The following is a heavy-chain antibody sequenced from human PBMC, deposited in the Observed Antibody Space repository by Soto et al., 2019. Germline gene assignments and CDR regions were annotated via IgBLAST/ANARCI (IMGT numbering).Heavy chain of an antibody. CDR2: ISAYNGNT. CDR1: GYTFTSYG. CDR3: ARVPYYYDSSGPSDY. J-gene: IGHJ4*02. V-gene: IGHV1-18*01. D-gene: IGHD3-22*01. Sequence: ASVKVSCKASGYTFTSYGISWVRQAPGQGLEWMGWISAYNGNTNYAQKLQGRVTMTTDTSTSTAYMELRSLRSDDTAVYYCARVPYYYDSSGPSDYWGQGTLVTVSS.